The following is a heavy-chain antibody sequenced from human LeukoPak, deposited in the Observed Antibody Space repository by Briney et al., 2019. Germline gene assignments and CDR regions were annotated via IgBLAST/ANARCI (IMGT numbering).Heavy chain of an antibody. CDR2: IYHSGST. Sequence: SETLSLTCTVSSGSVNSGSYFWNWIRQPPGKGLEWIGYIYHSGSTYYNPSLKSRVTISVDRSKNQFSLKLSSVTAADTAVYYCARGPWRAAAAPYYFDYWGQGTLVTVSS. CDR3: ARGPWRAAAAPYYFDY. CDR1: SGSVNSGSYF. V-gene: IGHV4-30-2*01. J-gene: IGHJ4*02. D-gene: IGHD6-13*01.